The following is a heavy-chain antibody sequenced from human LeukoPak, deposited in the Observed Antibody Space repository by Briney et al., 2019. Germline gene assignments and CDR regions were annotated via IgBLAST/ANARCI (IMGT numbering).Heavy chain of an antibody. V-gene: IGHV3-30-3*01. CDR3: AKDRTYDYGTYDAFDI. D-gene: IGHD4-17*01. Sequence: GRSLRLSCAASGFTFNSYAMHWVRQAPGKGLEWVALISYNGGNKYYADSVKGRFTISRDNSKNTLYLQMNSLRPEDTAVYYCAKDRTYDYGTYDAFDIWGPGTMVTVSS. CDR1: GFTFNSYA. J-gene: IGHJ3*02. CDR2: ISYNGGNK.